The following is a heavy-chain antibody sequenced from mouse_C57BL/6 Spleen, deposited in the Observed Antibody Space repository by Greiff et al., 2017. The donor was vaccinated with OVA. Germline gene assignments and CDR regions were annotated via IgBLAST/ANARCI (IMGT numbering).Heavy chain of an antibody. CDR1: GFTFSSYA. J-gene: IGHJ2*01. CDR2: ISDGGSYT. V-gene: IGHV5-4*01. CDR3: ARDPPFYDYDDPYYFDY. Sequence: EVKLMESGGGLVKPGGSLKLSCAASGFTFSSYAMSWVRQTPEKRLEWVATISDGGSYTYYPDNVKGRFTISRDNAKNNLYLQMSHLKSEDTAMYYCARDPPFYDYDDPYYFDYWGQGTTLTVSS. D-gene: IGHD2-4*01.